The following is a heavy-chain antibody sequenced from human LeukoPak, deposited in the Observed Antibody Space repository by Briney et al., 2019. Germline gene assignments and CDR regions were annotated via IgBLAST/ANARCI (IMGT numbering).Heavy chain of an antibody. V-gene: IGHV1-69*04. Sequence: GASVKVSCKASGGTFSSYAISWVRQAPGQGLEWMGRFIPILGIANYAQKFQGRVTITADKSTSTAYMELSSLRSEDTAVYYCARDQVVVVPAATGHYYYGMDVWGQGTTVTVSS. CDR1: GGTFSSYA. D-gene: IGHD2-2*01. CDR2: FIPILGIA. CDR3: ARDQVVVVPAATGHYYYGMDV. J-gene: IGHJ6*02.